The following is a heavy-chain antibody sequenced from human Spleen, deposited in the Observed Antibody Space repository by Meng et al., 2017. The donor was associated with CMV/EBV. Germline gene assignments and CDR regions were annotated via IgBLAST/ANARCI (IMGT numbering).Heavy chain of an antibody. D-gene: IGHD2-2*01. CDR3: ARGACSSTSCYSRNWFDP. Sequence: GGSLRLSCATSGFIFTSYAMTWVRQAPGKGLEWVSAISASADRTYYADSVKGRFIISRDNSKNTLYLQMNSLRAEDTAVYYCARGACSSTSCYSRNWFDPWGQGTLVTVS. J-gene: IGHJ5*02. V-gene: IGHV3-23*01. CDR2: ISASADRT. CDR1: GFIFTSYA.